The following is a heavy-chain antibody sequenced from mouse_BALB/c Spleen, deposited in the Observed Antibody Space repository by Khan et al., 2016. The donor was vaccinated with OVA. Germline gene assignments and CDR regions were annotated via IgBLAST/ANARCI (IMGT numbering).Heavy chain of an antibody. D-gene: IGHD1-1*01. J-gene: IGHJ4*01. V-gene: IGHV1S41*01. CDR2: VAPGSGIT. Sequence: DLVKPGASVKLSCKASGYSFTSYWINWIKQRPGQGLEWIGRVAPGSGITDYNEMFKGKATVTVDTSSSTAYIQLDSLSSEDSVVYFCARIRYYYGSELNAMDYWGQGTSVTVSS. CDR1: GYSFTSYW. CDR3: ARIRYYYGSELNAMDY.